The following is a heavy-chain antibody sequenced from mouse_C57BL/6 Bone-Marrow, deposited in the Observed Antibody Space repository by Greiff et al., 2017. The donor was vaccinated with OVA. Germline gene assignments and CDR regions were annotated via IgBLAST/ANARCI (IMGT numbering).Heavy chain of an antibody. D-gene: IGHD6-1*01. Sequence: VKLMESGPGLVQPSQSLSITCTVSGFSLTSYGVHWVRQSPGKGLEWLGVIWRGGSTDYNAAFMSRLSITKDNSKSQVFFKMNSLQADDTAIYYCAKNLLWNYYAMDYWGQGTSVTVSS. CDR3: AKNLLWNYYAMDY. CDR1: GFSLTSYG. J-gene: IGHJ4*01. V-gene: IGHV2-5*01. CDR2: IWRGGST.